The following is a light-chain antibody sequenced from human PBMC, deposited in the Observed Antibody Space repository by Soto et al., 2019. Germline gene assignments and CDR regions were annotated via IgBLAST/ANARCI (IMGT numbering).Light chain of an antibody. CDR3: SSYTSSSTYV. CDR2: EVS. V-gene: IGLV2-14*01. Sequence: QSALTQPASVSGSPGQSITISCTGTSSDVGGYNYVFWYQQHPGKAPKLMIYEVSNRPSGVSNRFSGSKPGNTASLTISGLQAEDEADYYCSSYTSSSTYVFGTGTKVTVL. J-gene: IGLJ1*01. CDR1: SSDVGGYNY.